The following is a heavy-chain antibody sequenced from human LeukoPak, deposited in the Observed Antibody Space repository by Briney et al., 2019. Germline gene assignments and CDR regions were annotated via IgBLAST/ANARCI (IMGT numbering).Heavy chain of an antibody. D-gene: IGHD3-22*01. J-gene: IGHJ4*02. Sequence: PGGSLRLSCSASGFTFSSYAMHWVRQAPGKGLEYVSAISSNGGSTYYADSVKGRFTISRDNSKNTLYLQMSSLRAEDTAVYYCVKDAYYFDSTNYYYYFDYWGQGTLVTVSS. CDR1: GFTFSSYA. CDR2: ISSNGGST. CDR3: VKDAYYFDSTNYYYYFDY. V-gene: IGHV3-64D*06.